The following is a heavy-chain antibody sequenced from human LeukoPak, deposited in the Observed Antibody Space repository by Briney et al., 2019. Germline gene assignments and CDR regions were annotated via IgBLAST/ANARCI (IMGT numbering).Heavy chain of an antibody. V-gene: IGHV4-39*07. D-gene: IGHD3-22*01. Sequence: PSETLSLTCTASGGSISSSSYYWGWIRQPPGKGLEWIGSIYYSGSTYYNPSLKSRVTISVDTSKNQFSLKLSSVTAADTAVYYCARARMYYYDSSGYYYSYNWFDPWGQGTLVTVSS. J-gene: IGHJ5*02. CDR2: IYYSGST. CDR3: ARARMYYYDSSGYYYSYNWFDP. CDR1: GGSISSSSYY.